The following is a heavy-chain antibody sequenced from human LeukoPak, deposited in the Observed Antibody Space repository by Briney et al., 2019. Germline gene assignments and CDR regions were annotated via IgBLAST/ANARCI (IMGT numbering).Heavy chain of an antibody. CDR3: ARRRSLGGRPYFDY. Sequence: SETLSLTCTVSGGSISSYYWSWIRQPPGKGLEWIGYIYYSGSTNYNPSLKSRVTISVDTSKNQFSLKLTSVTAADTAVYYCARRRSLGGRPYFDYWGQGTLVTVSS. V-gene: IGHV4-59*01. D-gene: IGHD2-15*01. CDR2: IYYSGST. CDR1: GGSISSYY. J-gene: IGHJ4*02.